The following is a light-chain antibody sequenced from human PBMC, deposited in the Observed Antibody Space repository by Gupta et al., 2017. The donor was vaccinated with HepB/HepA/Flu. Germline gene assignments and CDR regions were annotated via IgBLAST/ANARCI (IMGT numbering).Light chain of an antibody. CDR3: QSADSSGTYRNWV. J-gene: IGLJ3*02. CDR1: ALPKQY. Sequence: SYELTQPPSVSVSPGQTARITCSGDALPKQYAYWYQQKPGQAPVLVIYKDSERPSGIPERFSGSSSGTTVTLTISRVQAEDEADYYCQSADSSGTYRNWVFGGGTKLTVL. CDR2: KDS. V-gene: IGLV3-25*03.